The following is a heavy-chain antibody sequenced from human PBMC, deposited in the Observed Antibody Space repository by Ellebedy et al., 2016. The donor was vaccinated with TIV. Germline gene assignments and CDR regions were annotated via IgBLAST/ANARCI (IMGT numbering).Heavy chain of an antibody. J-gene: IGHJ3*01. CDR3: ARDLSNLLSGAFDF. D-gene: IGHD2-15*01. CDR1: GFTFSTYT. V-gene: IGHV3-48*02. Sequence: GESLKISXAASGFTFSTYTMNWVRQAPGKGLEWVAFITTTSSPIYYADSVKGQFIISRDNARNSLYLQMNSLRDEDTAVYYCARDLSNLLSGAFDFWGRGTVVTVSS. CDR2: ITTTSSPI.